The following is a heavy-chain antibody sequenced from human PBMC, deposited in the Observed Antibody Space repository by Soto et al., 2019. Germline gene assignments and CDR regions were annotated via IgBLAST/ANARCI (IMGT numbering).Heavy chain of an antibody. CDR3: ARDRWFSEAAPVFFYYGTGV. D-gene: IGHD3-10*01. J-gene: IGHJ6*02. V-gene: IGHV4-31*02. CDR2: IYYSGST. Sequence: ILQHPGKGPEWIGYIYYSGSTYYNPSLKSRGTMSVDTCKNQFSLKLSSVTAADTAVYYCARDRWFSEAAPVFFYYGTGVWDQETLGTVSS.